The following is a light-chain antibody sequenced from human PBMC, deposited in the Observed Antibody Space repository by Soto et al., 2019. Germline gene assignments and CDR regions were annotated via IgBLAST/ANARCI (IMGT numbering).Light chain of an antibody. Sequence: QSALTQPASVSGSPGQSITISCTGTSNDVGGYNYVSWYQQHPGKAPKLLIYEVSNRPSGVSNRFSGSKSGNTASLTISGLQAEDEAYSYCRAYTGSSPPPDVLGTGTKLTVL. J-gene: IGLJ1*01. CDR1: SNDVGGYNY. CDR2: EVS. CDR3: RAYTGSSPPPDV. V-gene: IGLV2-14*01.